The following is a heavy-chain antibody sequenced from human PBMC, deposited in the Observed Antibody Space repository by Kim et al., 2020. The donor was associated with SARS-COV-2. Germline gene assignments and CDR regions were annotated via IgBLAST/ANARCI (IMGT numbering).Heavy chain of an antibody. D-gene: IGHD5-18*01. CDR2: T. CDR3: ARHSDTAMVY. Sequence: TNSSPSFQGHVTISADKSISTAYLQWSSLKASDTAMYYCARHSDTAMVYWGQGTLVTVSS. V-gene: IGHV5-10-1*01. J-gene: IGHJ4*02.